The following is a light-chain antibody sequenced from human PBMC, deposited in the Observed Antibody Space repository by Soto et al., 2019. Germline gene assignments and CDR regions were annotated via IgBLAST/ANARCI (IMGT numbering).Light chain of an antibody. CDR1: EHVRTF. J-gene: IGKJ1*01. Sequence: LRHSHATLSLSPGARATLSCLASEHVRTFVDCYQQKPGQAPRLLLYGASNRATGIPPRFSGSGSGKDFTLTISDLEPEDFAVYYCQQHSNWPPWTFGQGTKVDIK. CDR2: GAS. V-gene: IGKV3-11*01. CDR3: QQHSNWPPWT.